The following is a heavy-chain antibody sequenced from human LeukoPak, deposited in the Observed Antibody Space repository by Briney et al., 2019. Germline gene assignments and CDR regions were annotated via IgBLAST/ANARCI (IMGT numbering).Heavy chain of an antibody. Sequence: PGGSLRLSCAASGFTFTTYEMHWVRLAPGKGLEWLSYISSSGTTIYYADSVKGRFTISRDNARNSLYLQMNSLRAEDTAVYYCAREGSTLGSYGSGSHYNFDYWGQGTLVTVSS. V-gene: IGHV3-48*03. CDR2: ISSSGTTI. CDR1: GFTFTTYE. CDR3: AREGSTLGSYGSGSHYNFDY. D-gene: IGHD3-10*01. J-gene: IGHJ4*02.